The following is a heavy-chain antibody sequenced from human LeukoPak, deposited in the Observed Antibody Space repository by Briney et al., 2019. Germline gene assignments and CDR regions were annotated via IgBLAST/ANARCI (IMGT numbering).Heavy chain of an antibody. J-gene: IGHJ4*02. CDR3: AMLGYDSSGYYHGAFDY. Sequence: ASVKVSCKASGYTFTGYYMHWVRQAPGQELEWMGWIDPNSGGTNYAQKFRGRVTMTRDTSISTAYMELSRLRSDDTAVYYCAMLGYDSSGYYHGAFDYWGQGTLVTVSS. CDR2: IDPNSGGT. D-gene: IGHD3-22*01. V-gene: IGHV1-2*02. CDR1: GYTFTGYY.